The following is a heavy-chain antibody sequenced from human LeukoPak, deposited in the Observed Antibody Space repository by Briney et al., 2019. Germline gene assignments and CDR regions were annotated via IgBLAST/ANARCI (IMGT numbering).Heavy chain of an antibody. V-gene: IGHV1-8*01. CDR1: GYTFTSYD. D-gene: IGHD3-3*01. CDR3: ARHLTSYYDFWSGPLNWFDP. Sequence: GASVKVSCKASGYTFTSYDINWVRQATGQGLEWMGWMNPNSGNTGYAQKFQGRVTMTRNTSISTAYMELSGLRSEGTAVYYCARHLTSYYDFWSGPLNWFDPWGQGTLVTVSS. J-gene: IGHJ5*02. CDR2: MNPNSGNT.